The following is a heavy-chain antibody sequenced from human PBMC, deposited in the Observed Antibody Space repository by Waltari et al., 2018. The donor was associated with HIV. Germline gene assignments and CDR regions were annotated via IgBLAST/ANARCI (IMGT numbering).Heavy chain of an antibody. CDR2: MNPNTGNT. J-gene: IGHJ5*02. CDR3: ARRRAARPGWFDP. CDR1: GYTFTSYD. V-gene: IGHV1-8*01. D-gene: IGHD6-6*01. Sequence: QVQLVQSGAEVKQPGDSVKVSCKASGYTFTSYDINWERQATGKGLEWMGWMNPNTGNTGDAQKFQCRGTMTRSTSNTTAYMELSSLRSEDTAVYYWARRRAARPGWFDPWGQGPLVTVSS.